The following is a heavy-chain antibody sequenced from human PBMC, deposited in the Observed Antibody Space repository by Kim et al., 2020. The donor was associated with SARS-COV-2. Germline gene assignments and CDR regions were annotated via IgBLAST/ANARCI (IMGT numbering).Heavy chain of an antibody. CDR1: GFTFSDYY. V-gene: IGHV3-11*01. J-gene: IGHJ6*03. CDR2: ISSSGSTI. D-gene: IGHD2-2*01. Sequence: GGSLRLSCAASGFTFSDYYMSWIRQAPGKGLEWVSSISSSGSTIYYADSVKGRFTISRDNAKHTLYLQMNSLRAEDTAVHYCARDPDPYCSSTSCYYYYYMASLGKGTTVTVSS. CDR3: ARDPDPYCSSTSCYYYYYMAS.